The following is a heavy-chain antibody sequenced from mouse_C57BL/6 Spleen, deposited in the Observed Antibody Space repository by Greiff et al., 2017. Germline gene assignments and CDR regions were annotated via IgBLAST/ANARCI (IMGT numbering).Heavy chain of an antibody. CDR3: ARDIYYGYDGEYFDY. J-gene: IGHJ2*01. CDR2: INYDGSST. D-gene: IGHD2-2*01. V-gene: IGHV5-16*01. CDR1: GFTFSDYY. Sequence: DVMLVESEGGLVQPGSSMKLSCTASGFTFSDYYMAWVRQVPEKGLEWVANINYDGSSTYYLDSLKSRFIISRDNAKNILYLQMSSLKSEDTATYYCARDIYYGYDGEYFDYWGQGTTLTVSS.